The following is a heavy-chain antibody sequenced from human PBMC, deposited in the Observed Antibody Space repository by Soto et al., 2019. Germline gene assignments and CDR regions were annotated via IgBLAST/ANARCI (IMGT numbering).Heavy chain of an antibody. Sequence: ASVKVSCKASGYTFTGYYMHWVRQAPGQGLEWMGIINPSGGSTSYAQKFQGRVTMTRDTSTSTVYMELSSLRSEDTAVYYCARSPATLLYYYYGIDVRGQGTKVTGSS. J-gene: IGHJ6*02. CDR1: GYTFTGYY. CDR3: ARSPATLLYYYYGIDV. D-gene: IGHD2-15*01. V-gene: IGHV1-46*01. CDR2: INPSGGST.